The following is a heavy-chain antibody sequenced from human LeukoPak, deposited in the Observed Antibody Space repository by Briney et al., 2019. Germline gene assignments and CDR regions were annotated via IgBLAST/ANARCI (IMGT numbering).Heavy chain of an antibody. V-gene: IGHV3-7*01. CDR3: AREIRIQLWSPNWFDP. Sequence: PGGSLRLSCAASGFTFSSYWMSWVRQAPGKGLEWVANIKQDGSEKYYVDSVKGRFTISRDNAKNSLYLQMNSLRAEDTAVYYCAREIRIQLWSPNWFDPWGQGTLVTVSS. CDR2: IKQDGSEK. CDR1: GFTFSSYW. J-gene: IGHJ5*02. D-gene: IGHD5-18*01.